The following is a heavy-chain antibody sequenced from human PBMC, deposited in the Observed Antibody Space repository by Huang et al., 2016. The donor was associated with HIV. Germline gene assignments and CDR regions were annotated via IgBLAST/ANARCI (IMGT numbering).Heavy chain of an antibody. CDR3: ARVQPPHGRNPLDI. J-gene: IGHJ3*02. CDR1: GNTFTSFH. V-gene: IGHV1-46*03. Sequence: QVHLVQSGAEVREPGASVKVSCRPSGNTFTSFHVHWVRQAPGQGLEWRGKINAGGGSTTYAEKFQGRRSMTRDRSTGTIVLELRSLRSEDTAMYYCARVQPPHGRNPLDIWGQGTLITVSS. CDR2: INAGGGST.